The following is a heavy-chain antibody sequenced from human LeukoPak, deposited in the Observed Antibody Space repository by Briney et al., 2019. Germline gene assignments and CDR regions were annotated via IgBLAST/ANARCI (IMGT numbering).Heavy chain of an antibody. CDR3: AREEEPYYYDSSGYLY. Sequence: PGGFLRLSCAASGFTFSGYGMPWVRQAPGKGLEWVAVIWYDGSNKYYADSVKGRFTISRDNSKNTLYLQMNSLRAEDTAVYYCAREEEPYYYDSSGYLYWGQGTLVTVSS. CDR1: GFTFSGYG. CDR2: IWYDGSNK. D-gene: IGHD3-22*01. J-gene: IGHJ4*02. V-gene: IGHV3-33*01.